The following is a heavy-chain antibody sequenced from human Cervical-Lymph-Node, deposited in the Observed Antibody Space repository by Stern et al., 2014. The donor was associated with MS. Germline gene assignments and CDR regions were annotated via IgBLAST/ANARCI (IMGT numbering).Heavy chain of an antibody. V-gene: IGHV4-61*02. CDR3: ARVSSGWYFWFDP. CDR1: GGSISSGSYY. J-gene: IGHJ5*02. Sequence: QVQLQESGPGLVKPSQTLSLTCTVSGGSISSGSYYWSWIRQPAGKGLEWIGRIYTSGSTNYNPSLKSRVTISVETSKKQFSLKLSSVTAADTAVYYCARVSSGWYFWFDPWGQGTLVTVSS. CDR2: IYTSGST. D-gene: IGHD6-19*01.